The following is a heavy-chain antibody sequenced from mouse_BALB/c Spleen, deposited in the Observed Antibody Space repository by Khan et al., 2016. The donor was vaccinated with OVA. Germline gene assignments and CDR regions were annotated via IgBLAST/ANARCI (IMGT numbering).Heavy chain of an antibody. CDR2: ISGDSNTI. V-gene: IGHV5-17*02. CDR1: GFTFNNYG. D-gene: IGHD1-1*01. CDR3: ATSYCYGYYFDY. J-gene: IGHJ2*01. Sequence: DVMLVESGGGLVQPGGSRKLSCAASGFTFNNYGMHWVRQAPEKGLEWVAYISGDSNTIYYVDSVKGRFTISRDNPKNTLFLQMTSLMSEDTAMYYCATSYCYGYYFDYWGPGTTLTVS.